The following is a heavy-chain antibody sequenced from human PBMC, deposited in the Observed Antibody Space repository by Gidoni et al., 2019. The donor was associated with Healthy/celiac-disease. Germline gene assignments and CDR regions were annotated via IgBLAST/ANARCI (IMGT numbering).Heavy chain of an antibody. J-gene: IGHJ4*02. V-gene: IGHV1-18*01. Sequence: QVQLVQSGAEVKKPGASVKVSCKASGYTFTSYGISWVRQAPGQGLEWMGWISAYNGNTNYAQKLQGRVTMTTDTSTSTAYMELRSLRSDDTAVYYCARGSLVRFLEWFPTPFDYWGQGTLVTVSS. D-gene: IGHD3-3*01. CDR2: ISAYNGNT. CDR1: GYTFTSYG. CDR3: ARGSLVRFLEWFPTPFDY.